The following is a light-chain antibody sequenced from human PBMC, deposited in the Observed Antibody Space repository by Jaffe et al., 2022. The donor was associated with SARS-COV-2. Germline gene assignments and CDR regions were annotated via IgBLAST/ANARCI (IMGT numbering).Light chain of an antibody. CDR2: AAS. Sequence: DIQMTQSPSSLSASVGDRVTITCRASQSITRYLNWYQQKQGKAPEVLIYAASNLQSGVPSRFSGSGSGTDFTLTISSLQPEDFATYYCQQSYRSPLSFGGGTKVEI. V-gene: IGKV1-39*01. CDR1: QSITRY. CDR3: QQSYRSPLS. J-gene: IGKJ4*01.